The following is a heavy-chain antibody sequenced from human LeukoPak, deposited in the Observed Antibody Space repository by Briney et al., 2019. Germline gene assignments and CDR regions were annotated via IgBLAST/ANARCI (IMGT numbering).Heavy chain of an antibody. CDR1: GSSISSYY. J-gene: IGHJ4*02. CDR2: IYYSGST. D-gene: IGHD3-22*01. CDR3: ARDFVNSGYYFDY. Sequence: KTSETLSLACTVSGSSISSYYWSWIRQPPGKGLEWIGYIYYSGSTNYNPSLKSRVTISVDTSKNQFSLKLSSVTAADTAVYYCARDFVNSGYYFDYWGQGTLVTVSS. V-gene: IGHV4-59*12.